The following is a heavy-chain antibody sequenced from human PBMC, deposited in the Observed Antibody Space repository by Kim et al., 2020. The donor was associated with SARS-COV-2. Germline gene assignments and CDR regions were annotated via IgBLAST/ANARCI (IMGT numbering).Heavy chain of an antibody. CDR1: GFTFSSYG. CDR2: IPYDGSNK. CDR3: AKDFGYISSWLYYGMDV. Sequence: GGSLRLSCTASGFTFSSYGMHWVRQAPGKGLEWVAVIPYDGSNKYYTDSVKGRFTISRDNSKNTLYLQMNSLRVEDTAVYYCAKDFGYISSWLYYGMDVWGQGITVTVS. J-gene: IGHJ6*02. V-gene: IGHV3-30*18. D-gene: IGHD6-13*01.